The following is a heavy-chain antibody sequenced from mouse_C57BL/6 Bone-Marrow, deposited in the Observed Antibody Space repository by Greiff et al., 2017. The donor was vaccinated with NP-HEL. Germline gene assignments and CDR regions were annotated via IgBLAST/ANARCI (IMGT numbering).Heavy chain of an antibody. D-gene: IGHD1-1*01. Sequence: EVKLVESGPGLVKPSQSLSLTCSVTGYSITSGYYWNWIRQFPGNKLEWMGYISYDGSNNYNPSLKNRISITRDTSKNQFFLKLNSVTTEDTATYYCASLHYYGSSLWYFDVWGTGTTVTVSS. V-gene: IGHV3-6*01. J-gene: IGHJ1*03. CDR1: GYSITSGYY. CDR3: ASLHYYGSSLWYFDV. CDR2: ISYDGSN.